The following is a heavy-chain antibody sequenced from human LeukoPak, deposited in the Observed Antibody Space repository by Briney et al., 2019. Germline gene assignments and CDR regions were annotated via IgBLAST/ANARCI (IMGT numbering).Heavy chain of an antibody. Sequence: SQTLPLTCAISGDSVSSNSASCNWIRQSPSRGLEWLGRTYYRSKWYNDYAVSVKSRITINPDTSKNQFSLQLNSVTPEDTAVYYCARDRWELGIRHWFDPWGQGTLVTVSS. CDR3: ARDRWELGIRHWFDP. CDR1: GDSVSSNSAS. CDR2: TYYRSKWYN. V-gene: IGHV6-1*01. D-gene: IGHD7-27*01. J-gene: IGHJ5*02.